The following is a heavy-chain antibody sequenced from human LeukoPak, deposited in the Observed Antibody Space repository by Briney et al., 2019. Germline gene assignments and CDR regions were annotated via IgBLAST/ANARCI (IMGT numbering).Heavy chain of an antibody. Sequence: PGGSLRLSCAASGFTFSSYWMSWVRQAPGKGLEWVANIKQDGSEKYYVDSVRGRFTISRDNAKNSLYLQMNSLRAEDTAVYYCARVAGYYIPLIDYWGQGTLVTVSS. V-gene: IGHV3-7*01. CDR3: ARVAGYYIPLIDY. CDR1: GFTFSSYW. J-gene: IGHJ4*02. D-gene: IGHD3-9*01. CDR2: IKQDGSEK.